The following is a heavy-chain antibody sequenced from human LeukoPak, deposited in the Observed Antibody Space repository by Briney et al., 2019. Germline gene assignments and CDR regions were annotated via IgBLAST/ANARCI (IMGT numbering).Heavy chain of an antibody. CDR3: TVNWGRFDY. CDR2: IIPIFGTA. V-gene: IGHV1-69*13. J-gene: IGHJ4*02. CDR1: GYTFTSYA. D-gene: IGHD7-27*01. Sequence: SVKVSCKASGYTFTSYAMNWVRQAPGQGLEWMGGIIPIFGTANYAQKFQGRVTITADESTSTAYMELSSLRSGDTAVYYCTVNWGRFDYWGQGTLVTVSS.